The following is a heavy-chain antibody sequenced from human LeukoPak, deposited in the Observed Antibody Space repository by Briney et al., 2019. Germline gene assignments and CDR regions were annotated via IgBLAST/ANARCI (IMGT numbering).Heavy chain of an antibody. Sequence: SQTLSLTCTVSGGSISSGDYYWSWIRQPPGKGLEWLGYIYYSGSTYYNPSLKSRVTTSVDTSKNQFSLMLSSVTAADTAVYYCARPPKGSYGYYFDYWGQGTLVTVSS. CDR1: GGSISSGDYY. CDR3: ARPPKGSYGYYFDY. V-gene: IGHV4-30-4*08. CDR2: IYYSGST. J-gene: IGHJ4*02. D-gene: IGHD5-18*01.